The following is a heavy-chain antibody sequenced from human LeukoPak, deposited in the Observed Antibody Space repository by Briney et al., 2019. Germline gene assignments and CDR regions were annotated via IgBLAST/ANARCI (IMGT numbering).Heavy chain of an antibody. CDR3: ARGESSGYFDY. J-gene: IGHJ4*02. CDR1: GGSISSGGYY. V-gene: IGHV4-31*03. Sequence: ASETLSLTCTVSGGSISSGGYYWSWIRQHPGKGLEWFGYIYYSGSTYYNTSLKSRVTISVDTSKNQFSLKLSSVTAADTAVYYCARGESSGYFDYWGQGTLVTVSS. CDR2: IYYSGST. D-gene: IGHD3-16*01.